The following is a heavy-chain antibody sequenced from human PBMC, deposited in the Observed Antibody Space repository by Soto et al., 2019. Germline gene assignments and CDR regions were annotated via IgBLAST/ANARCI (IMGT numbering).Heavy chain of an antibody. CDR2: IYYSGST. V-gene: IGHV4-59*08. CDR1: GGSISNSY. Sequence: SETLSLTCIVSGGSISNSYWSWVRQPPGSGLEWIGFIYYSGSTNYNPSLKSRVTISVDTSKNQFSLKLTSVTAADTAMYYCARGSYYFDYWGHGTLVTVSS. J-gene: IGHJ4*01. CDR3: ARGSYYFDY.